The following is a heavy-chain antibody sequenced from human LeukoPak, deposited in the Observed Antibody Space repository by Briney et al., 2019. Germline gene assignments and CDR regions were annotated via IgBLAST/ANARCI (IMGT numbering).Heavy chain of an antibody. CDR3: AGGGGSSWYRWFDP. CDR2: INHSGST. Sequence: SSETLSLTCAVYGGSFSGYYWSWIRQPPGKGLEWIGEINHSGSTNYNPSLKSRVTISVDTSKNQFSLKLSSVTAADTAVYYCAGGGGSSWYRWFDPWGQGTLVTVSS. D-gene: IGHD6-13*01. J-gene: IGHJ5*02. V-gene: IGHV4-34*01. CDR1: GGSFSGYY.